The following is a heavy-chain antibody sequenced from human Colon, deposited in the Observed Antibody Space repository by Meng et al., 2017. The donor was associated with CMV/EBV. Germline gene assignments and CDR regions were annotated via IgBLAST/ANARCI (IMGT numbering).Heavy chain of an antibody. D-gene: IGHD3-3*01. J-gene: IGHJ5*02. V-gene: IGHV2-5*01. CDR2: FYWNDDQ. CDR1: GLFLNTSTVA. CDR3: AHRRTIFGGFDP. Sequence: SCSGLFLNTSTVAVASFRQPHGKGQKWLTLFYWNDDQRYSPSLMNRLTINKDPSKNQLVLTMTNMDPVDTATYFCAHRRTIFGGFDPWGQGSLVTVSS.